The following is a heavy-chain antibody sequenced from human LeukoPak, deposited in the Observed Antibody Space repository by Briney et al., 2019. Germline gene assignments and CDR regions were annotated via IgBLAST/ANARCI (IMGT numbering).Heavy chain of an antibody. V-gene: IGHV4-34*01. Sequence: SETLSLTCAVYGGSFSGYYWSWIRQPPGKGLEWIGEINHSGSTNYNPSLKSRVTISVDTPKNQFSLKLSSVTAADTAVYYCARSYRYSNHFDYWGQGTLVTVSS. CDR1: GGSFSGYY. CDR3: ARSYRYSNHFDY. D-gene: IGHD4-11*01. CDR2: INHSGST. J-gene: IGHJ4*02.